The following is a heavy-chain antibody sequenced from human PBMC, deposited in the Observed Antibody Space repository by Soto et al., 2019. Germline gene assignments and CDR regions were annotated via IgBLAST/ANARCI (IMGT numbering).Heavy chain of an antibody. Sequence: EVQLLGSGGGSVQPGGPLRLPLQASGFPFTNNGLTWVRQAPGKGLEWLSATSDGTTFYREPGKGRFTMSRDDSINMLFLHMSSLRAEDTATYYCARLVPGTWFGDYWGQGILVSVSS. J-gene: IGHJ4*02. V-gene: IGHV3-23*01. CDR2: TSDGTT. CDR3: ARLVPGTWFGDY. D-gene: IGHD6-19*01. CDR1: GFPFTNNG.